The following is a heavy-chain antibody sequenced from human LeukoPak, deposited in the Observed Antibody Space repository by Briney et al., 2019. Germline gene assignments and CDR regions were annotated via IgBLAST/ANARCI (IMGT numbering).Heavy chain of an antibody. V-gene: IGHV3-21*01. Sequence: PGGSLRLSCAASGFTFSSYSMNWVHQAPGKGLEWVSSISSSSSYIYYADSVKGRFTISRDNAKNSLYLQMNSLRAEDTAVYYCARATPISRITIFGVVSHGMDVWGQGTTVTVSS. CDR3: ARATPISRITIFGVVSHGMDV. J-gene: IGHJ6*02. CDR2: ISSSSSYI. D-gene: IGHD3-3*01. CDR1: GFTFSSYS.